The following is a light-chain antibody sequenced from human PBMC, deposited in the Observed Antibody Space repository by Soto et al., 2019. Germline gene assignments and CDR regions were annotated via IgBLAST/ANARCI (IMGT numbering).Light chain of an antibody. CDR3: SAWDDSLNAHV. J-gene: IGLJ1*01. Sequence: QSVLTHPPSVSDADIHRRSIFCSGNSSNIGKNGVNWYQQLPGKAPKLLIYFDALLPSGISDRFSGSRSGTAASLAISGLQSEDEADYYCSAWDDSLNAHVFGTGTKVTVL. CDR2: FDA. CDR1: SSNIGKNG. V-gene: IGLV1-36*01.